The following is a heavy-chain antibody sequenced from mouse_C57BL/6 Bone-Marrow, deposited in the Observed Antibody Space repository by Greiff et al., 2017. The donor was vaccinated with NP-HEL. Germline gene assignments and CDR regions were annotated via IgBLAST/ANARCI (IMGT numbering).Heavy chain of an antibody. J-gene: IGHJ2*01. Sequence: VQLQQSGAELVKPGASVKMSCKASGYTFTTYPIEWVKQNPGKSLEWIGNFHPYNDDTEYNEKFKNKATLTVEKSSSTVYLELSRLTSDDSSVYYCARWGNYWYYFDYWGQGTTLTVSS. CDR3: ARWGNYWYYFDY. V-gene: IGHV1-47*01. CDR2: FHPYNDDT. D-gene: IGHD2-1*01. CDR1: GYTFTTYP.